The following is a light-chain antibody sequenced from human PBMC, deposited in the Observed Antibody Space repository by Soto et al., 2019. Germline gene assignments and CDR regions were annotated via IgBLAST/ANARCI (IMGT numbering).Light chain of an antibody. CDR1: QSRVYSDGDTY. CDR3: MLNAFLPNT. Sequence: VMMAESPLSLPVTLGQPSSISCSSSQSRVYSDGDTYLSWFQQRPGQSPRRLLSQVSNRDSGVPDRFSGSGSGTDFTLKISGFEADDVMVYCSMLNAFLPNTFGQGGRLE. CDR2: QVS. V-gene: IGKV2-30*01. J-gene: IGKJ5*01.